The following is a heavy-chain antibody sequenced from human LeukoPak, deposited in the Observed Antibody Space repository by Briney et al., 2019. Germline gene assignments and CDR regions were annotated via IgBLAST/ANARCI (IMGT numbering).Heavy chain of an antibody. CDR1: GGSISSSSYY. J-gene: IGHJ4*02. D-gene: IGHD6-19*01. CDR3: ARLRYSSGWYVPEIDY. V-gene: IGHV4-39*01. CDR2: IYYSGST. Sequence: KSSETLSLTCTVSGGSISSSSYYWGWIRQPPGKGLEWIGSIYYSGSTYYNPSLKSRVTISVDTSKNQFSLKLSSVTAADTAVYYCARLRYSSGWYVPEIDYWGQGTLVTVSS.